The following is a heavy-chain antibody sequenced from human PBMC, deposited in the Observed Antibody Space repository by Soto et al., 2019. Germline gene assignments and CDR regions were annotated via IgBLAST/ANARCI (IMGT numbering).Heavy chain of an antibody. J-gene: IGHJ5*02. CDR3: ARTVVGAISLNWFDP. V-gene: IGHV4-59*01. Sequence: LSLTCTVSGGSISSYYWSWIRQPPGKGLEWIGYIYYSGSTNYNPSLKSRVTISVDTSKNQFSLKLSSVTAADTAVYYCARTVVGAISLNWFDPWGQGTLVTVSS. CDR2: IYYSGST. CDR1: GGSISSYY. D-gene: IGHD1-26*01.